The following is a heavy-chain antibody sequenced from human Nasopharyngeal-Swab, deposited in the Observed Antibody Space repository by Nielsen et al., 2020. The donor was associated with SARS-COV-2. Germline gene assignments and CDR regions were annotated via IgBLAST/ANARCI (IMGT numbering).Heavy chain of an antibody. CDR1: GGSISSGGYY. J-gene: IGHJ3*02. V-gene: IGHV4-31*03. CDR2: IYYSGST. Sequence: SETLSLTCTVSGGSISSGGYYWSWIRQHPGKGLEWIVYIYYSGSTYYNPSLKSRVTISVDTSKNQFSLKLSSVTAADTAVYYCARAPTRSRYSSSLGAFDIWGQGTMVTVSS. D-gene: IGHD6-13*01. CDR3: ARAPTRSRYSSSLGAFDI.